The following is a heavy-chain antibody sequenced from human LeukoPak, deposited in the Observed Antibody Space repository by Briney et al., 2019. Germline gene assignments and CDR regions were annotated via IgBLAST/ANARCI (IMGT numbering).Heavy chain of an antibody. CDR1: GFTFSSYS. J-gene: IGHJ4*02. CDR3: ARDVSGWFDY. CDR2: ISSSSSYI. Sequence: GGSLRLSCAASGFTFSSYSMNWVRQAPGKGLEWVSSISSSSSYIYFADSVKGRFTISRDNAKNSLYLQMNSLRAEDTAVYYCARDVSGWFDYWGQGTLVTVPS. V-gene: IGHV3-21*01. D-gene: IGHD6-19*01.